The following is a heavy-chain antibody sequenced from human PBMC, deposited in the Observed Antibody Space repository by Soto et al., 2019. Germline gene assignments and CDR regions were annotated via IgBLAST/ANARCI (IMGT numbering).Heavy chain of an antibody. J-gene: IGHJ4*02. D-gene: IGHD2-15*01. CDR2: IYPGDSDT. V-gene: IGHV5-51*01. CDR1: GYSFTSYW. CDR3: ARWKGDIVVVVAATPVRPYYFDY. Sequence: LGESLKISCKGSGYSFTSYWIGWVRQMPGKGLEWMGIIYPGDSDTRYSPSFQGQVTISADKSISTAYLQWSSLKASDTAMYYCARWKGDIVVVVAATPVRPYYFDYWGQGTLVTVSS.